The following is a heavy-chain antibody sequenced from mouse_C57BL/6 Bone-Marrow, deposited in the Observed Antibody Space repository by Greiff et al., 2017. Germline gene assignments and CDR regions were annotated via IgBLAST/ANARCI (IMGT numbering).Heavy chain of an antibody. V-gene: IGHV1-55*01. D-gene: IGHD2-5*01. CDR2: IYPGSGST. CDR1: GYTFTSYW. J-gene: IGHJ1*03. CDR3: ARPYYSNSWYFDV. Sequence: QVQLQQSGAELVKPGASVKMSCKASGYTFTSYWITWVKQRPGQGLEWIGDIYPGSGSTNYNEKFKSKATLTVDTSSSTAYMQLSSLPSEDSAVYYCARPYYSNSWYFDVWGTGTTVTVSA.